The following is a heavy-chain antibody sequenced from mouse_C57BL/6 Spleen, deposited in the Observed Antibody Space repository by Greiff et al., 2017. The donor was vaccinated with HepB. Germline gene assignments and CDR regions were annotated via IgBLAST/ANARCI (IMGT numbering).Heavy chain of an antibody. V-gene: IGHV1-55*01. Sequence: VKLQQPGAELVKPGASVKMSCKASGYTFTSYWITWVKQRPGQGLEWIGDIYPGSGSTNYNEKFKSKATLTVDTSSSTAYMQLSSLTSEDSAVYYCARSYGSSFYYAMDYWGQGTSVTVSS. D-gene: IGHD1-1*01. J-gene: IGHJ4*01. CDR1: GYTFTSYW. CDR2: IYPGSGST. CDR3: ARSYGSSFYYAMDY.